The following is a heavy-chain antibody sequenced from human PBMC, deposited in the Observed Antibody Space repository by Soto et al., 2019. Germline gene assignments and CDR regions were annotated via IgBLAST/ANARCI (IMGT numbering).Heavy chain of an antibody. D-gene: IGHD3-16*01. CDR2: IYHVWST. J-gene: IGHJ5*02. CDR1: GGSISSGGYS. Sequence: SETLSLTCAVSGGSISSGGYSWSWVRQPPGKGLEWIGYIYHVWSTYYNPSLKIRVTRSVDRSKNQFSLKLSSVTAADTAVYYCARDPIGGASWFDPSGQGTLVTVSS. CDR3: ARDPIGGASWFDP. V-gene: IGHV4-30-2*01.